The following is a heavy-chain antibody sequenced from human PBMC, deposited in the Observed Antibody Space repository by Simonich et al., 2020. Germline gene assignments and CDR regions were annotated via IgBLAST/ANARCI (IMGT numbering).Heavy chain of an antibody. J-gene: IGHJ5*02. CDR3: ARGGYSGSYNWFDP. CDR1: GFTFSSYD. V-gene: IGHV3-13*01. D-gene: IGHD1-26*01. Sequence: EVQLVESGGGLVQPGGSLRLSCAASGFTFSSYDMHWDRQAKGKGLGGVSAIATAGDTYYPGSVKGRFTISRENAKNSLYLQMNSLRAGDTAVYYCARGGYSGSYNWFDPWGQGTLVTVSS. CDR2: IATAGDT.